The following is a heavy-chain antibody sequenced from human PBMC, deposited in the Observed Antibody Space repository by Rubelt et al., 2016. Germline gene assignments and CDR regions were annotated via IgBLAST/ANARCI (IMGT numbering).Heavy chain of an antibody. CDR1: VDSISSSSYL. CDR2: IYHTGST. D-gene: IGHD3-16*01. J-gene: IGHJ4*02. V-gene: IGHV4-39*01. CDR3: VRQKGGLMDY. Sequence: QLQLQESGPGLVKPSETLSLTCAVSVDSISSSSYLWGWVRQPPGKGLEYVATIYHTGSTYSKPSLRSRVTISGYTSKNQISLKMTSVTAADTAVYYCVRQKGGLMDYWGQGTLVTVSS.